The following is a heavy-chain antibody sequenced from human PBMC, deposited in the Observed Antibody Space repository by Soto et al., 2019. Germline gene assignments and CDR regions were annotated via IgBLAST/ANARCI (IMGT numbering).Heavy chain of an antibody. D-gene: IGHD2-2*02. CDR3: ASSNTDTDFDY. CDR1: CGFLSKYY. V-gene: IGHV4-59*12. Sequence: PSETLSLTCTVSCGFLSKYYWSWVRQPPGKGLEWIGYIFYSGGTNYNPSLKSRVTISVDTSKNQFSLKLRSVTAADTAVYYCASSNTDTDFDYWGQGTLVTVSS. J-gene: IGHJ4*02. CDR2: IFYSGGT.